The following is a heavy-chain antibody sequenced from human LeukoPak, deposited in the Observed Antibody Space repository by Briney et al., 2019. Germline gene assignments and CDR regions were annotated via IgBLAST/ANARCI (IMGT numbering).Heavy chain of an antibody. Sequence: PGGSLRLSCAASEFDFSSHAMTWVRQAPGKGLEWVSAISISGSKTYYADSVKGRFTISRDNSKNTLYLQMNSLRAEDTAVYYCANEIRPNDYWGQRTQVTVSS. V-gene: IGHV3-23*01. D-gene: IGHD4-17*01. CDR2: ISISGSKT. CDR3: ANEIRPNDY. CDR1: EFDFSSHA. J-gene: IGHJ4*02.